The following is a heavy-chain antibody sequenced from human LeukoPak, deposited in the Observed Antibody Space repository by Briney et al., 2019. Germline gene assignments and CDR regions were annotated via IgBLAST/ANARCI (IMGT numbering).Heavy chain of an antibody. V-gene: IGHV4-59*01. CDR3: ARGSSSQYWAALPAALDI. J-gene: IGHJ3*02. Sequence: SQTLSLTCTVSGGSISSYYWSWIRQPPGKGLEWIGYIYYSGSTNYNPSLKSRVTISVDTSKNQFSLKLSSVTAADTAVYYCARGSSSQYWAALPAALDIWGQGTMVTVSS. CDR1: GGSISSYY. D-gene: IGHD6-13*01. CDR2: IYYSGST.